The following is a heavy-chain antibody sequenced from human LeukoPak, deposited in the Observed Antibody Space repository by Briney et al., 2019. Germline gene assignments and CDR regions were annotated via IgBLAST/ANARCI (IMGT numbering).Heavy chain of an antibody. J-gene: IGHJ4*02. CDR3: ARDPSNSSGYHAHFDS. CDR2: ISCYNGDT. D-gene: IGHD3-22*01. Sequence: ASVKVSCKASGYTFTHHGISWVRQAPGQGLEWMGWISCYNGDTMYAQDVQGRVTMTTDTSTRTAYIELRSLSSDDTAMYYRARDPSNSSGYHAHFDSWGQGTLVTVSS. V-gene: IGHV1-18*04. CDR1: GYTFTHHG.